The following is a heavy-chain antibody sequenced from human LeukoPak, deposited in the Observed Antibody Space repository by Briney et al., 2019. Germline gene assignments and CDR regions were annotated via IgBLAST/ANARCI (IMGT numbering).Heavy chain of an antibody. Sequence: GGPLRLSCAASGFTFSSYGMHWVRQAPGKGLEWVAVISYDGSNKYYADSVKGRFTISRDNSKNTLYLQMNSLRAEDTAVYYCAKSTAPSSGWLDWGQGTLVTVSS. CDR3: AKSTAPSSGWLD. D-gene: IGHD6-19*01. V-gene: IGHV3-30*18. CDR1: GFTFSSYG. CDR2: ISYDGSNK. J-gene: IGHJ4*02.